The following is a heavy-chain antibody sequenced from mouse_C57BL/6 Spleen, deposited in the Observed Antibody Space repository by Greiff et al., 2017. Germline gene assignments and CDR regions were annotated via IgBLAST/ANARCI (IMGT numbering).Heavy chain of an antibody. CDR3: ARSPAYYSNYVDY. V-gene: IGHV1-80*01. Sequence: VQLQQSGAELVKPGASVKISCKASGYAFSSYWMNWVKQRPGKGLEWIGQIYPGDGDTNYNGKFKGKATLTADKSSSTAYMQLSSLPSEDSAVYFCARSPAYYSNYVDYWGQGTTLTVSS. D-gene: IGHD2-5*01. CDR2: IYPGDGDT. CDR1: GYAFSSYW. J-gene: IGHJ2*01.